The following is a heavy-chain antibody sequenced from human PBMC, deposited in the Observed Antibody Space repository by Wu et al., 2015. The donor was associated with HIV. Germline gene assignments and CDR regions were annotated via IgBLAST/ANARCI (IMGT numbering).Heavy chain of an antibody. V-gene: IGHV1-2*02. CDR2: INPDSGGT. J-gene: IGHJ3*01. CDR3: ARVFVVVPAGFSGEITAFDV. CDR1: GYTFTSYG. D-gene: IGHD2-2*01. Sequence: QVQLVQSGAEVKKPGASVKVSCKASGYTFTSYGISWVRQAPGQGLEWMGWINPDSGGTRYAEKFQGRVTMTSDTSIGTAYMELSGLRSDDTAVYYCARVFVVVPAGFSGEITAFDVWGQGTKVAVSS.